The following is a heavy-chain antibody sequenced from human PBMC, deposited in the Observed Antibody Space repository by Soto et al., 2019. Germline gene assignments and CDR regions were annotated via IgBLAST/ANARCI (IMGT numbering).Heavy chain of an antibody. CDR3: ARESSSSWPYYFDY. CDR2: IKQDGSEK. D-gene: IGHD6-13*01. Sequence: PGGSLRLSCAASGFTFSIYWMSWVRQAPGKGLEWVANIKQDGSEKYYVDSVKGRFTISRDNAKNSVSLQMNSLRAEDTAVYYCARESSSSWPYYFDYWGQGTLVTVSS. J-gene: IGHJ4*02. CDR1: GFTFSIYW. V-gene: IGHV3-7*01.